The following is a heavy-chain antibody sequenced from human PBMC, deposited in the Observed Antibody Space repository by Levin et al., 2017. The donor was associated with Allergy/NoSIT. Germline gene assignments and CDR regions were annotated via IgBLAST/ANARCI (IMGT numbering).Heavy chain of an antibody. CDR1: GFMFGDYV. V-gene: IGHV3-9*01. D-gene: IGHD6-13*01. CDR3: AKDNGATGAVGIDY. J-gene: IGHJ4*02. Sequence: PGGSLRLSCAASGFMFGDYVMHWVRQAPGKGPEWVAGISWNSETIGYGDSVKGRFTISRDNAKNSLYLQMNSLRAEDTALYYCAKDNGATGAVGIDYWGQGTQVTVSS. CDR2: ISWNSETI.